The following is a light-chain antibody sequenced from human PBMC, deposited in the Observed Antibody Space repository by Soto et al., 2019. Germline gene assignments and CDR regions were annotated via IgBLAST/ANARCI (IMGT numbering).Light chain of an antibody. J-gene: IGLJ3*02. CDR1: NSDVGRYNF. Sequence: QSALTQPASVSGSPGQSITISCTGTNSDVGRYNFVSWYQHHPGKDPKLMIYEVSNRPSGVSHRFSGSKSGNTASLTISGLQAEDEADYYCNSFTTSDTWVFGGGTKLTVL. CDR3: NSFTTSDTWV. V-gene: IGLV2-14*01. CDR2: EVS.